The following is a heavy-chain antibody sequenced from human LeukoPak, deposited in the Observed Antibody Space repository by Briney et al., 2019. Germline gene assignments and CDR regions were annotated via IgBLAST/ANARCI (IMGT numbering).Heavy chain of an antibody. Sequence: SETLSLTCAVSGYSISSGYYWGWIRQPPGKGLEWIGSIYHSGSTYYNPSLKSRVTISVDTSKNQFSLKLNSVTAADTAVYYCASLTGYYYYYMDVWGKGTTVTVSS. J-gene: IGHJ6*03. CDR2: IYHSGST. CDR3: ASLTGYYYYYMDV. V-gene: IGHV4-38-2*01. D-gene: IGHD4/OR15-4a*01. CDR1: GYSISSGYY.